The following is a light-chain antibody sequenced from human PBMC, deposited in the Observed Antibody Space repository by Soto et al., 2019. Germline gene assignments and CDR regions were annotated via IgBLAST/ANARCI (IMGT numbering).Light chain of an antibody. J-gene: IGKJ5*01. CDR2: DAS. V-gene: IGKV1-33*01. Sequence: DIQMTQSPYSLSASVGDRVTITCQASQDISNYLNWYQQKPGKAPKLLIYDASNLETGVPSRFSGSGSGTDFTFTISSLQPEDIATYYCQQYDNRPITFGQGTRLEIK. CDR1: QDISNY. CDR3: QQYDNRPIT.